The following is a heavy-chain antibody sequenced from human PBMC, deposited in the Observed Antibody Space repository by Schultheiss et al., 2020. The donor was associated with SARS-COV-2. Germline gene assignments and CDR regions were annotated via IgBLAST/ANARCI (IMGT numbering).Heavy chain of an antibody. V-gene: IGHV3-48*03. Sequence: GESLKISCAASGFTFSSYEMNWVRQAPGKGLEWVSFISGSGSMTYYADSVKGRFTISRDNAQKSLYLQMNSLRAEDTAVYYCARVSQTPSYYDSSVSFDIWGQGTMVTVSS. D-gene: IGHD3-22*01. CDR2: ISGSGSMT. CDR3: ARVSQTPSYYDSSVSFDI. J-gene: IGHJ3*02. CDR1: GFTFSSYE.